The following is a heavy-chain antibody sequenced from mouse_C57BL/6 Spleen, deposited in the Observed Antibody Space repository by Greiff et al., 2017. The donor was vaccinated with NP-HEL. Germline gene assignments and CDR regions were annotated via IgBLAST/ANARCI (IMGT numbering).Heavy chain of an antibody. CDR1: GYTFTDYE. CDR2: IDPETGGT. Sequence: VKLVESGAELVRPGASVTLSCKASGYTFTDYEMHWVKQTPVHGLEWIGAIDPETGGTAYNQKFKGKAILTADKSSSTAYMELRSLTSEDSAVYYCTHSTTVVGGYFDVWGTGTTVTVSS. J-gene: IGHJ1*03. D-gene: IGHD1-1*01. CDR3: THSTTVVGGYFDV. V-gene: IGHV1-15*01.